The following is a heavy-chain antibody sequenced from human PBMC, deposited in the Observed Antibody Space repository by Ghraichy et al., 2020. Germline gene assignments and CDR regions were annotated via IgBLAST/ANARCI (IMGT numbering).Heavy chain of an antibody. V-gene: IGHV3-11*04. D-gene: IGHD2-15*01. CDR2: ISSSGSTI. CDR3: ARDRGATWSPDIVVVVADGNFDY. CDR1: GFTFSDYY. Sequence: LSLTCAASGFTFSDYYMSWIRQAPGKGLEWVSYISSSGSTIYYADSVKGRFTISRDNAKNSLYLQMNSLRAEDTAVYYCARDRGATWSPDIVVVVADGNFDYLGQGTLVTVSS. J-gene: IGHJ4*02.